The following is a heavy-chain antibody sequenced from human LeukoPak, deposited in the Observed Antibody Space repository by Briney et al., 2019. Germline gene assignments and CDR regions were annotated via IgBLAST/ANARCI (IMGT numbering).Heavy chain of an antibody. D-gene: IGHD6-13*01. CDR3: ARGLRREQQLLRAFDD. V-gene: IGHV1-8*01. Sequence: GASVKVSCKASGYTFTSYDINWVRQATGQGLEWMGWMNPNSGNTGYAQKFQGRVSMTSNTSISTAYMELSSLRSEDTAVYYCARGLRREQQLLRAFDDWVQGTLVTVSP. CDR2: MNPNSGNT. J-gene: IGHJ4*02. CDR1: GYTFTSYD.